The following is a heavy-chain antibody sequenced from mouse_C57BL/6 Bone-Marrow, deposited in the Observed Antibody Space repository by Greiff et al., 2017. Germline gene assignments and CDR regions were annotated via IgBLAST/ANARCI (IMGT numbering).Heavy chain of an antibody. CDR2: ISSGGSYT. Sequence: VQLKEPGGDLVKPGGSLKLSCAASGFTFSSYGMSWVRQTPGKGLEWVATISSGGSYTYCPDSVKGRFTISRDNAKNTLYLQMSSLKSEDAAMCYCARQRGGRGGFGCWGKGTTLTVAS. CDR1: GFTFSSYG. CDR3: ARQRGGRGGFGC. V-gene: IGHV5-6*01. J-gene: IGHJ2*01.